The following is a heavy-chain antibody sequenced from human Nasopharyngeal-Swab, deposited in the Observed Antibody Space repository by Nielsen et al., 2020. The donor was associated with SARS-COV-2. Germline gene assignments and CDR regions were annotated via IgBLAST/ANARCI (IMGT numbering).Heavy chain of an antibody. CDR2: IYSGGST. CDR1: GFTFSSYE. V-gene: IGHV3-66*01. D-gene: IGHD3-22*01. J-gene: IGHJ3*02. CDR3: ARVGYYDSSGYRVGAFDI. Sequence: GESLKISCAASGFTFSSYEMNWVRQAPGKGLEWVSAIYSGGSTYYADSVKGRFTISRDNSKNTLYLQMNSLRAEDTAVYYCARVGYYDSSGYRVGAFDILGQVTMVTVSS.